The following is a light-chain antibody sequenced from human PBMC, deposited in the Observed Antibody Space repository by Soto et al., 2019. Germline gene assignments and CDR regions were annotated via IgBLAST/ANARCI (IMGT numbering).Light chain of an antibody. CDR3: QSYDSSPWV. V-gene: IGLV6-57*01. CDR2: EDN. CDR1: SGSIASNF. Sequence: FMLTQPHSVSESPGKTVTISCTRSSGSIASNFVQWYQQRPGSSPTTVIYEDNQRPSGVPDRFSGSIDSSSNSASLTISGLTTEDEADYYCQSYDSSPWVFGGGTQLTVL. J-gene: IGLJ3*02.